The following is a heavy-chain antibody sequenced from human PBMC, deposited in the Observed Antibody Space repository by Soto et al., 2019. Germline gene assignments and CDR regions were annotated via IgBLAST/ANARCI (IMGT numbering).Heavy chain of an antibody. Sequence: XTLSLTCTVSGGSISGYSWCWIRQSPGKGLEWIGYIYYSGSTNYNPSLKSRVTISVDTSKNRFSLKLSSVTVADSAMYYCARAQAAYYFDYWGQGTVGTVS. CDR1: GGSISGYS. D-gene: IGHD2-15*01. J-gene: IGHJ4*02. CDR3: ARAQAAYYFDY. CDR2: IYYSGST. V-gene: IGHV4-59*13.